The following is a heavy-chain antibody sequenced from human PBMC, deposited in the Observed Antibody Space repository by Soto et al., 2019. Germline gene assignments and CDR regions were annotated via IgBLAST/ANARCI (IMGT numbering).Heavy chain of an antibody. V-gene: IGHV3-30*03. CDR1: GFTFSRYG. J-gene: IGHJ6*02. Sequence: QVQLVESGGGVVQPGRSLRLSCATSGFTFSRYGIHWVRQAPGKGLEWVAVTSHDGTNKYYTDSVKGRFIISRDNSKNTLYLEMNSLGAEVAAVYYCATEGVAAIRCTRIDYYSGLDVWGQGTRV. CDR3: ATEGVAAIRCTRIDYYSGLDV. CDR2: TSHDGTNK. D-gene: IGHD6-19*01.